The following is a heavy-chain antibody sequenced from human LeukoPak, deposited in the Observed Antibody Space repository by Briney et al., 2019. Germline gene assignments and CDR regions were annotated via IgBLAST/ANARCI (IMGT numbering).Heavy chain of an antibody. Sequence: GGSLRLSCAASGFTFSNYWMAWVRQAPGKGLEWVSHIRYTGETFYADSVKGRFTISKDNARNSLYLQMNDLRGEDTAIYYCARDAGNSGYGCDLWGQGTLVTVSS. CDR3: ARDAGNSGYGCDL. CDR1: GFTFSNYW. CDR2: IRYTGET. V-gene: IGHV3-48*01. D-gene: IGHD5-12*01. J-gene: IGHJ5*02.